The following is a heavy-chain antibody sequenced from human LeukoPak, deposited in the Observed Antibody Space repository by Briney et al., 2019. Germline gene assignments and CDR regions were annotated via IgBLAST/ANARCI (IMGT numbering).Heavy chain of an antibody. Sequence: ASVKVSCKASGYPFTNYGITWVRQAPGQGLEWMGWISPYNGDTHYAQKLQGRVTLTTDTSTSTAYMELRSLRSVDTAVYYCARAPAYCGADCYLAPGDCWGQGTLVTVSS. V-gene: IGHV1-18*01. CDR3: ARAPAYCGADCYLAPGDC. J-gene: IGHJ4*02. CDR1: GYPFTNYG. CDR2: ISPYNGDT. D-gene: IGHD2-21*02.